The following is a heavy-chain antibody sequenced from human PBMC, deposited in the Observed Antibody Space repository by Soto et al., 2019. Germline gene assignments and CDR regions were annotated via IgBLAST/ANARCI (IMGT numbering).Heavy chain of an antibody. J-gene: IGHJ6*02. D-gene: IGHD5-18*01. CDR1: GFTFSSYG. CDR2: IWHDGSKK. V-gene: IGHV3-33*01. Sequence: GGSLRLSCAASGFTFSSYGMHWDRQAPGKGLERVALIWHDGSKKYYADSVKGRFTISRDNSANTQYLQMNSLRAEDTAVYYCARDLDIAMGYYYYYGMDVWGQGTTVTVSS. CDR3: ARDLDIAMGYYYYYGMDV.